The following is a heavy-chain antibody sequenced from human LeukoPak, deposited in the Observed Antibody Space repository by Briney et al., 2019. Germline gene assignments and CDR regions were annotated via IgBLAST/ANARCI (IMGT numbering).Heavy chain of an antibody. CDR3: ARLPGSSEEAFDI. J-gene: IGHJ3*02. CDR1: GDSISSGDYY. Sequence: SETLSLTCTVSGDSISSGDYYWSWIRQPAGKGLEWIGRISSSGSTNYNPSLKSRVTISVDTSKNQFSLKLSSVTAADTAVYYCARLPGSSEEAFDIWGQGTMVTVSS. D-gene: IGHD2-15*01. CDR2: ISSSGST. V-gene: IGHV4-61*02.